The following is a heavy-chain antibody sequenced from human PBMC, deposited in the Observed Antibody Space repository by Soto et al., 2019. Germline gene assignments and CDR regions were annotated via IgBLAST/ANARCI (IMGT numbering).Heavy chain of an antibody. V-gene: IGHV3-21*01. CDR1: GFTFSSYT. CDR2: IGTSSSYI. Sequence: PGGSLRLSCAASGFTFSSYTMNWFRQAPGRGLEWVSSIGTSSSYIYYADSVKGRFTISRDNAKNSLFLQMNSLRADDTAVYYCARDSVRDYLYYYYGMDAWGQGTTVTVSS. CDR3: ARDSVRDYLYYYYGMDA. D-gene: IGHD4-17*01. J-gene: IGHJ6*02.